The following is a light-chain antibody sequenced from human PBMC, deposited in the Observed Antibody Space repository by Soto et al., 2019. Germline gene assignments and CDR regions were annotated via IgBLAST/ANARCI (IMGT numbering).Light chain of an antibody. CDR1: QSVNDNH. V-gene: IGKV3-20*01. CDR2: GAS. Sequence: EVVLTQSPGTLSLSPGARATLSCRASQSVNDNHLAWYQQKGGQAPRLLIYGASTRATGVPERFSGSGFGTAYCLIINRLEPEDFALYYCQLYGGSPPRGTFGPGNTVEI. J-gene: IGKJ3*01. CDR3: QLYGGSPPRGT.